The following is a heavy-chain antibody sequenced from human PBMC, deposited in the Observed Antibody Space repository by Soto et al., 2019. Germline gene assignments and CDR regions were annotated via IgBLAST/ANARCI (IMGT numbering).Heavy chain of an antibody. CDR1: GDSFSSNTAA. J-gene: IGHJ4*02. Sequence: SQTLSLTCDISGDSFSSNTAAWNWIRQSPSRGLEWLGRTFYRSKWFNDYAVSVKSRITITPDTSKNQFSLHPNSVTPEDTAIYYCARDELHYKTPFDSWGQGTLVTSPQ. V-gene: IGHV6-1*01. CDR3: ARDELHYKTPFDS. CDR2: TFYRSKWFN. D-gene: IGHD3-10*01.